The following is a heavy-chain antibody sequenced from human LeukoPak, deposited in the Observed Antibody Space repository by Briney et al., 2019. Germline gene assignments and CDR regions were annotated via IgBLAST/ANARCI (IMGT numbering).Heavy chain of an antibody. Sequence: GGSLRLSCAASGFTFSSYGMHWVRQAPGKGLEWVAVISYDGSNKYYADSVKGRFTISRDNSKNTLYLQMNSLRAEDTAVYYCAKDEGDYAFSGTFDYWGQGTLVTVSS. J-gene: IGHJ4*02. D-gene: IGHD4-17*01. CDR3: AKDEGDYAFSGTFDY. V-gene: IGHV3-30*18. CDR1: GFTFSSYG. CDR2: ISYDGSNK.